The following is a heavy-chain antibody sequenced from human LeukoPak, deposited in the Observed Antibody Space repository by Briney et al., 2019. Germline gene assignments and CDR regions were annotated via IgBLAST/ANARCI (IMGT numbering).Heavy chain of an antibody. D-gene: IGHD6-19*01. CDR3: ARLDSSGWSRLFDI. V-gene: IGHV5-51*01. CDR2: IYPGDSDT. J-gene: IGHJ3*02. CDR1: GYRFTSYW. Sequence: GESLKISCKGSGYRFTSYWIGWARQMPGKGLEWMGIIYPGDSDTRYSPSFQGQFTISADKSISTAYLEWSSLKASDTAMYYCARLDSSGWSRLFDIWGKGTMVTVSS.